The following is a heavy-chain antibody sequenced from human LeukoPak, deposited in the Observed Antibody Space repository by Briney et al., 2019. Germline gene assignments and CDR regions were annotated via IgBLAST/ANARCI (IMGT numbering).Heavy chain of an antibody. J-gene: IGHJ4*02. Sequence: GGSLRLSCAASGFTFSSYAMSWVRQAPGKGLEWVSAISGSGGSTYYADSVKGRFTISRDNSKNTLYLQMNSLRAEDTAVYYRAKDPTMIVVVIPDYWGQGTLVTVSS. CDR2: ISGSGGST. D-gene: IGHD3-22*01. CDR1: GFTFSSYA. V-gene: IGHV3-23*01. CDR3: AKDPTMIVVVIPDY.